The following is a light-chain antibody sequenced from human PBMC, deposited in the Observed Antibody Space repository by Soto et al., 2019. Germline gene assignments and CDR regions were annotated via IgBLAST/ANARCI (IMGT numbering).Light chain of an antibody. V-gene: IGKV1-5*01. J-gene: IGKJ5*01. Sequence: DIHMTQSPSTLSASVGDRVPITCRASQSIRSLLAWYQQKPGKAPKVLIYDASSLGSGVPSRFSGSGSGTEFTLTISSLQPDDFATYFCQQYQTYSTFGQGTRLEIK. CDR3: QQYQTYST. CDR1: QSIRSL. CDR2: DAS.